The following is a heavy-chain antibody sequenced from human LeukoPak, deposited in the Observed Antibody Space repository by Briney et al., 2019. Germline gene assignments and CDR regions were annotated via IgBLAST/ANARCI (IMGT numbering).Heavy chain of an antibody. CDR1: GFTFSSYW. Sequence: QPGGSLRLSCAASGFTFSSYWMHWVRQAPGKGLEWVAVISYDGSNKYYADSVKGRFTISRDNSKNTLYLQMNSLRAEDTAVYYCARDRDYYFDYWGQGTLVTVSS. CDR2: ISYDGSNK. CDR3: ARDRDYYFDY. V-gene: IGHV3-30*03. J-gene: IGHJ4*02.